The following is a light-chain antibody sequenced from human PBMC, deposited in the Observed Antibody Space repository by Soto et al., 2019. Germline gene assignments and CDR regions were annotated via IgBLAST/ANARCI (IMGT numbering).Light chain of an antibody. CDR2: GAS. CDR3: QQYVGSPLT. V-gene: IGKV3-20*01. CDR1: QSVSSSY. Sequence: EIVLTQSPGTLSLSPGERATLSCRASQSVSSSYLAWYQQKPGQAPRLLIYGASSRATGIPDRFSGSGSGTDFTLTISRLEPEDFAVYYCQQYVGSPLTFGRGTKVEIK. J-gene: IGKJ4*01.